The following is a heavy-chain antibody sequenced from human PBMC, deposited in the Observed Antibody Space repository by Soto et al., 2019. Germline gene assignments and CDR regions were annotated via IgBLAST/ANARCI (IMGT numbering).Heavy chain of an antibody. Sequence: QLQLQESGPGLVKPSQTLSLTCIVSGGSISREDYYWSWIRQPPGKGLEWVGHIYYSGRTYYNPSLKSRLTISVDTSKNQFSRKLSSVSAADTAVYFCAGDRSNSPDYFDYWGQGTLVTVSS. CDR3: AGDRSNSPDYFDY. CDR2: IYYSGRT. V-gene: IGHV4-30-4*01. D-gene: IGHD6-6*01. CDR1: GGSISREDYY. J-gene: IGHJ4*02.